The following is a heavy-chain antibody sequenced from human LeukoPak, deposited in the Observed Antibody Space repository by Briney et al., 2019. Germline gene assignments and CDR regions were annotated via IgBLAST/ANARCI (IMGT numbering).Heavy chain of an antibody. Sequence: SVKVSCKASGSTFSRSAISWVRQAPGQGLQWMGGAIPILGTTNYAQRFQDRVSITTDDSTSTSYMEFRSLRSVDTAVYYCARDDGSATMGFDSWGQGTLVTVSS. J-gene: IGHJ4*02. V-gene: IGHV1-69*05. CDR2: AIPILGTT. D-gene: IGHD1-26*01. CDR1: GSTFSRSA. CDR3: ARDDGSATMGFDS.